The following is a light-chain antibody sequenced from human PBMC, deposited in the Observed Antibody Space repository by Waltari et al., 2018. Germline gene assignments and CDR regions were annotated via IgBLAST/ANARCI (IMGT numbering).Light chain of an antibody. CDR2: GAS. J-gene: IGKJ1*01. Sequence: CSACERVGRFVAGERQKPGRVPQPLIYGASPRAAGIPDRFTGCGSGTRFSLTSSSLEPEDFARYFCQHYVRFPATFGQGTKVEIK. V-gene: IGKV3-20*01. CDR1: ERVGRF. CDR3: QHYVRFPAT.